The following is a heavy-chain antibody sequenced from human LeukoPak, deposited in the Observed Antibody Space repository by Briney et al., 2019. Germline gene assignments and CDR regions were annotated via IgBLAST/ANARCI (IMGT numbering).Heavy chain of an antibody. Sequence: SVKVSCKASGGTFSSYAISWVRQAPGQGLEWMGGIIPIFGTANYAQKFQGRVTITADESTSTAYMELSSLRSEDTAVYYCATLRPPRGIVVVPAAIPGGAFDIWGQGTMVTVSS. J-gene: IGHJ3*02. CDR3: ATLRPPRGIVVVPAAIPGGAFDI. D-gene: IGHD2-2*02. CDR2: IIPIFGTA. V-gene: IGHV1-69*13. CDR1: GGTFSSYA.